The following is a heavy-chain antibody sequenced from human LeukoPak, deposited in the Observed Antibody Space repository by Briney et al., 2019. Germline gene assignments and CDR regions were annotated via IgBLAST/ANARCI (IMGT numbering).Heavy chain of an antibody. Sequence: GGSLRLSCAASGFTFSSYWMSWVRQAPGKGLEWVANIKQDGSEKYYVDSVKGRFTISRDNTKNSLYLQMNSLRAEDTAVYYCASEELVRSGYCDYWGQGTLVTVSS. CDR2: IKQDGSEK. J-gene: IGHJ4*02. V-gene: IGHV3-7*01. D-gene: IGHD6-13*01. CDR3: ASEELVRSGYCDY. CDR1: GFTFSSYW.